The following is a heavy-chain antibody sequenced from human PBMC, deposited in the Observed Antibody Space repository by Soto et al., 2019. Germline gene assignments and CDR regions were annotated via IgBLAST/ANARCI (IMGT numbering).Heavy chain of an antibody. CDR3: ARSAYSSSWYGCWFDP. CDR2: IYYSGST. V-gene: IGHV4-59*01. Sequence: SETLSLTCTVSGGSISSYYWSWIRQPPGKGLEWIGYIYYSGSTNYNPSLKSRVTISVDASKNQFSLKLSSVTAADTAVYYCARSAYSSSWYGCWFDPWGQGTLVTVSS. J-gene: IGHJ5*02. CDR1: GGSISSYY. D-gene: IGHD6-13*01.